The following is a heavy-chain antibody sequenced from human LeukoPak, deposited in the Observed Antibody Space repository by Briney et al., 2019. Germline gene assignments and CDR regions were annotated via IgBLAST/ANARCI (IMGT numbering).Heavy chain of an antibody. CDR2: ISPNSGGT. Sequence: ASVKVSCKASGYTFTAYYIHWVRQAPGQGLEWMGWISPNSGGTDYAQKFQGRVTMTRDTSISTAYVELSSLTPDDTAVYYCAIQPWGSGNNWYFDLWGRGTLVTVSS. V-gene: IGHV1-2*02. D-gene: IGHD7-27*01. CDR1: GYTFTAYY. J-gene: IGHJ2*01. CDR3: AIQPWGSGNNWYFDL.